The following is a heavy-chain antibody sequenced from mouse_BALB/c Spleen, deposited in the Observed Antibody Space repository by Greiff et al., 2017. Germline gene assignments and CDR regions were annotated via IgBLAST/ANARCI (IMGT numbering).Heavy chain of an antibody. CDR1: GFTFSDYY. CDR3: ARQGITASWFAY. D-gene: IGHD2-4*01. Sequence: DVMLVESGGGLVKPGGSLKLSCAASGFTFSDYYMSWVRQTPEKRLEWVAYISNGGGSTYYPDTVKGRFTISRDNAKNTLYLQMSSLKSEDTAMYYCARQGITASWFAYWGQGTLVTVSA. V-gene: IGHV5-12*01. CDR2: ISNGGGST. J-gene: IGHJ3*01.